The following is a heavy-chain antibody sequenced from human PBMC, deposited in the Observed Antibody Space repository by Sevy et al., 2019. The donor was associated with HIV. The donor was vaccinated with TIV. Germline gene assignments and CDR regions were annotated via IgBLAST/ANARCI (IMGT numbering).Heavy chain of an antibody. Sequence: ASVKVSCKASGYNFINYGISRVRQAPGQGLEWVGGSSPFTGSPNYPQKLQDRVTVTTDTATNTAYMELRNLRSDDTAVYYCGKCTLWVYDPTNRKCGMDVWGQGTTVTVSS. J-gene: IGHJ6*02. CDR1: GYNFINYG. CDR2: SSPFTGSP. CDR3: GKCTLWVYDPTNRKCGMDV. D-gene: IGHD5-12*01. V-gene: IGHV1-18*01.